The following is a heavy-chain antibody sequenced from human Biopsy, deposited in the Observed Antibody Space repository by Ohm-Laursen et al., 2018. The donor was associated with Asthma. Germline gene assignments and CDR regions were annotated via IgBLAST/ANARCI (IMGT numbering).Heavy chain of an antibody. Sequence: SETLSLTCIVSGDAMSTSGSYWGWIRQSPGKGLEWIGSIYYSGRTYYNPSLESRVTISADTSKNHFSLKVTSGTAADTAVYYCARAVSSSSYWYFDLWGRGTLVTVSS. CDR1: GDAMSTSGSY. D-gene: IGHD6-6*01. J-gene: IGHJ2*01. V-gene: IGHV4-39*02. CDR3: ARAVSSSSYWYFDL. CDR2: IYYSGRT.